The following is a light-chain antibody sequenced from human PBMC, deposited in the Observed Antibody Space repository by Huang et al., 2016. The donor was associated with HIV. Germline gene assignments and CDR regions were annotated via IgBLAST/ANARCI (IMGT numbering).Light chain of an antibody. J-gene: IGKJ4*01. CDR2: DAS. CDR3: QQRSNWPPLT. Sequence: EIVLTQSPATLSLSPGERATLSCRASQSVSSYLAWYQQRPGQAPRLLIYDASNRATGIRARFSGSWSGTDFTLTISSLEPEDFAVYYCQQRSNWPPLTFGGGTKVEIK. V-gene: IGKV3-11*01. CDR1: QSVSSY.